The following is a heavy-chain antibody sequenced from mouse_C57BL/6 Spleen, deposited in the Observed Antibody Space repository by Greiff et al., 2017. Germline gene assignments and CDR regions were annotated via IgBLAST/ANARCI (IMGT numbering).Heavy chain of an antibody. CDR1: GYSITSGYY. V-gene: IGHV3-6*01. Sequence: EVHLVESGPGLVKPSQSLSLTCSVTGYSITSGYYWNWIRQFPGNKLEWMGYISYDGSNNYNPSLKNRISITRDTSKNQFFLKLNSVTTEDTATYYCASFYDYDYAMDCWGQGTSVTASS. CDR3: ASFYDYDYAMDC. J-gene: IGHJ4*01. CDR2: ISYDGSN. D-gene: IGHD2-4*01.